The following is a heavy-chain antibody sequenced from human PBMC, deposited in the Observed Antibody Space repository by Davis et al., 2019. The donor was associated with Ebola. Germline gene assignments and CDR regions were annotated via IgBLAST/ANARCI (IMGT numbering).Heavy chain of an antibody. V-gene: IGHV1-24*01. Sequence: ASVNVSCKASGYTFTSYGISWVRQAPGKGLEWMGGFDPEDGETIYAQKFQGRVTMTEDTSTDTAYMELSSLRSEDTAVYYCATDSDGMDVWGQGTTVTVSS. CDR1: GYTFTSYG. CDR3: ATDSDGMDV. CDR2: FDPEDGET. J-gene: IGHJ6*02.